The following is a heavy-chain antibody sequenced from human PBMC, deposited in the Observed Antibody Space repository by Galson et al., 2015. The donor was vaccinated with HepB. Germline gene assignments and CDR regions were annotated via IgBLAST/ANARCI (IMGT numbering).Heavy chain of an antibody. V-gene: IGHV5-51*01. D-gene: IGHD3-3*01. CDR3: ARQDYYTSPD. Sequence: QSGAEVKKPGESLKISCQGSGYSFTTYWIVWVRQRPGKGLEWMGIIDPSDSETRYSPSFQGQVTISVDRSISTVFLQWSSLRASDSAMYYCARQDYYTSPDWGQGTLVTVSS. CDR2: IDPSDSET. J-gene: IGHJ4*02. CDR1: GYSFTTYW.